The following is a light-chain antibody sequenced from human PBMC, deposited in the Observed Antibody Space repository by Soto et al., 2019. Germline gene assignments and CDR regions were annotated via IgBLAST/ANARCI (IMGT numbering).Light chain of an antibody. V-gene: IGKV3-15*01. J-gene: IGKJ3*01. CDR1: RMVAAN. Sequence: SPATLLCPPGEKAPFSCGAVRMVAANLAWYRQKPGQAPRLLIYGASTRATGIPARFSGSGSGTEFTLTISSLQSEDFAVYYCQQYNNWPTFGPGTKVDIK. CDR2: GAS. CDR3: QQYNNWPT.